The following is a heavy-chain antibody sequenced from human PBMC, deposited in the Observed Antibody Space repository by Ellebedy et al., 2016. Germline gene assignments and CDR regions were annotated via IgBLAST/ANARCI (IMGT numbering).Heavy chain of an antibody. CDR1: GFTFSDHY. Sequence: GESLKISXAASGFTFSDHYMDWVRQAPGKGLEWVGRSINKFDGYTTEYAPSVKGRFTISKDNSQKLLYLQMNSLKTEDTAVYYCSRIQYGDSLDWGQGTPVTVSS. D-gene: IGHD4-17*01. V-gene: IGHV3-72*01. J-gene: IGHJ4*02. CDR2: SINKFDGYTT. CDR3: SRIQYGDSLD.